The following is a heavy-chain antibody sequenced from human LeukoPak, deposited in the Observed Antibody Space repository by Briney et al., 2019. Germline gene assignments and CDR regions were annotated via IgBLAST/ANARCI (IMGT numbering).Heavy chain of an antibody. V-gene: IGHV3-48*04. J-gene: IGHJ4*02. D-gene: IGHD3-3*01. Sequence: GGSLRLSCAASGFTFSSYSMNWVRQAPGKGLEWVSYISSSSSTIYYADSVKGRFTISRDNAKNSLYLQMNSLRAEDTAVYYCARAPDLRPSWDFWSGYLGGYFDYWGQGTLVTVSS. CDR3: ARAPDLRPSWDFWSGYLGGYFDY. CDR1: GFTFSSYS. CDR2: ISSSSSTI.